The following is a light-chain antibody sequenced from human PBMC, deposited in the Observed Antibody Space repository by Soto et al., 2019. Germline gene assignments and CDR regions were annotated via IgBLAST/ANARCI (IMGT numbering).Light chain of an antibody. CDR1: QGIGRS. CDR3: QKYDSVPT. Sequence: IQMTQSPSSLSASVGDTVTITCRPSQGIGRSLAWYQQKPGTVPKVLIHAASTLQSGVSSRFSGSGSGTYFTPTISSLQPEDVATYYCQKYDSVPTFGPGTKVEI. V-gene: IGKV1-27*01. CDR2: AAS. J-gene: IGKJ1*01.